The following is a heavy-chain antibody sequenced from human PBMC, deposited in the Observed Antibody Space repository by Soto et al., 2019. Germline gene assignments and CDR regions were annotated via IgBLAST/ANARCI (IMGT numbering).Heavy chain of an antibody. CDR2: IYHTGNA. Sequence: SETLSLTCSVSGDSISNSRFYWAWIRQPPGEGLEWIGSIYHTGNAYYNPSLKSRVTISVDTSKNQFSLKLSSVTAADTAVYYCARLQVEELGNFDYWGQGTLVTVSS. J-gene: IGHJ4*02. D-gene: IGHD1-26*01. CDR1: GDSISNSRFY. CDR3: ARLQVEELGNFDY. V-gene: IGHV4-39*01.